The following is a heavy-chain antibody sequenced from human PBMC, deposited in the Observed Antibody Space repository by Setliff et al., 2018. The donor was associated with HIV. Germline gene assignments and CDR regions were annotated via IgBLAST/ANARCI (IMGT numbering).Heavy chain of an antibody. J-gene: IGHJ4*02. CDR3: ARSSYYDVNSPFDY. Sequence: SVKVSCKASGGTFSSYAISWVRQAPGQGLEWMGGIIPIVGTANYAQKFQGRVTITTDKSTTTSYMELSSLRSEDTAVYYCARSSYYDVNSPFDYWGRGTRVTVSS. CDR1: GGTFSSYA. CDR2: IIPIVGTA. D-gene: IGHD3-16*01. V-gene: IGHV1-69*05.